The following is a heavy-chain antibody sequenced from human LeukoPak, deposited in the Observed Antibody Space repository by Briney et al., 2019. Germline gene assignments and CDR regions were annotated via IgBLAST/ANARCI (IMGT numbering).Heavy chain of an antibody. Sequence: SETLSLTCTVSGVYMSSYYWSWIRQPPGKELEWIGHIYYIGSTNYDSSLKSRVAMSVDTSENQFSLRLTSVTAADTAVYYCASFQLAEKYFDYWGQGILVTVSS. D-gene: IGHD1-1*01. V-gene: IGHV4-59*01. CDR1: GVYMSSYY. J-gene: IGHJ4*02. CDR3: ASFQLAEKYFDY. CDR2: IYYIGST.